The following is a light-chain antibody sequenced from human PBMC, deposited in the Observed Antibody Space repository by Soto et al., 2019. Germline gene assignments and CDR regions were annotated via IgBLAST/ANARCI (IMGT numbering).Light chain of an antibody. CDR2: AAS. Sequence: DIQMTQSPSSLSASVGDRVTITCRASQSISSYLNLYQQKPGKAPKLLIYAASSLQSGVPSRFSGSGSGTDFTLTISSLQPEDFATYYCQQRYSTPYTFGQGTKLEIK. V-gene: IGKV1-39*01. CDR3: QQRYSTPYT. J-gene: IGKJ2*01. CDR1: QSISSY.